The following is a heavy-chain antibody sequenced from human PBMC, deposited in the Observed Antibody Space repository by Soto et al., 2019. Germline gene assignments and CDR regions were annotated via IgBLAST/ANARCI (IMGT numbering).Heavy chain of an antibody. Sequence: QVQLVQSGAEVRKPGSSVKVSCEASGGSFNNYVISWLRQAPGQGLEWMGGIIPNYEAANYAQKFRGRLTITADKATNTAYMELNSLRPEDTATYYCARYWNAGTLYGAFDIWGHGTLVTVSS. J-gene: IGHJ3*02. CDR2: IIPNYEAA. CDR1: GGSFNNYV. CDR3: ARYWNAGTLYGAFDI. D-gene: IGHD4-17*01. V-gene: IGHV1-69*06.